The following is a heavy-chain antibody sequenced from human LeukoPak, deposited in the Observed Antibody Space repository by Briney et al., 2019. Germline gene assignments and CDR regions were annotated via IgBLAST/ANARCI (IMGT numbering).Heavy chain of an antibody. CDR3: AKHRTGGTYGDYGFDY. CDR1: GFTFNTYG. V-gene: IGHV3-30*02. J-gene: IGHJ4*02. CDR2: IRYDGSKT. Sequence: GGSLRLSCAASGFTFNTYGMNWVRQAPGKGLEWVASIRYDGSKTYYADSVKGRFTISRDSSKNTLYLQMNSLRAEDTAVYYCAKHRTGGTYGDYGFDYWGQGTLVPVSS. D-gene: IGHD4-17*01.